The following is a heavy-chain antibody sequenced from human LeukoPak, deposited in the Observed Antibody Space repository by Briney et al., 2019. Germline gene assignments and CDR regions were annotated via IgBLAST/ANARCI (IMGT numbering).Heavy chain of an antibody. J-gene: IGHJ5*02. V-gene: IGHV1-69*06. D-gene: IGHD2-2*01. Sequence: GASVKVSCKASGGTFSSYAISWVRQAPGQGLEWMGGIIPIFGTANYAQKFQGRVTITADKSTSTAYMELGSLRSEDTAVYYCARHWGYCSSTSCYDSNWFDPWGQGTLVTVSS. CDR1: GGTFSSYA. CDR2: IIPIFGTA. CDR3: ARHWGYCSSTSCYDSNWFDP.